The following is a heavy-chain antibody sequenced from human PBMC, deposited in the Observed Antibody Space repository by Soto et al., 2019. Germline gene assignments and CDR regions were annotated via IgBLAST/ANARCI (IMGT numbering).Heavy chain of an antibody. CDR1: GNSVSSNSAA. CDR2: TYYRSKWYN. D-gene: IGHD2-15*01. Sequence: SQTLSLTCAISGNSVSSNSAAWNWIRQSPSRGLEWLGRTYYRSKWYNDYAVSVKSRITINPDTSKNQFSLQLNSVTPEDTAVYYCASSSCSGGSCRDVFDIWGQGTMVTVSS. CDR3: ASSSCSGGSCRDVFDI. V-gene: IGHV6-1*01. J-gene: IGHJ3*02.